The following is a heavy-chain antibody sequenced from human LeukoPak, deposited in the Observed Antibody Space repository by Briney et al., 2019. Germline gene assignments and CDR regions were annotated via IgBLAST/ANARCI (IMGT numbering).Heavy chain of an antibody. CDR3: ARDTGYSSGWYYFDY. J-gene: IGHJ4*02. CDR1: GGSISSYY. V-gene: IGHV4-59*01. CDR2: IYYSGST. Sequence: SETLSLTCTVSGGSISSYYWSWIRQPPGKGLEWIGYIYYSGSTNYNSSLKSRVTISVDTSKNQFSLKLSSVTAADTAVYYCARDTGYSSGWYYFDYRGQGTLVTVSS. D-gene: IGHD6-19*01.